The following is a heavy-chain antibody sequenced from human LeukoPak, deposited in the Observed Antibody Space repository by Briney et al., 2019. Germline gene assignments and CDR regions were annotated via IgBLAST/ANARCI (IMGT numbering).Heavy chain of an antibody. D-gene: IGHD2-2*01. V-gene: IGHV3-48*03. CDR3: ARDGDIVVVPTALDY. Sequence: PGGSLRLSXAASGFAFSSYEMNWVRQAPGKGLEWVSYISSSGSTIYYADSVKGRFTISRDNAKNSLYLQMNSLRAEDTAVYYCARDGDIVVVPTALDYWGRGALVAVSS. CDR1: GFAFSSYE. J-gene: IGHJ4*02. CDR2: ISSSGSTI.